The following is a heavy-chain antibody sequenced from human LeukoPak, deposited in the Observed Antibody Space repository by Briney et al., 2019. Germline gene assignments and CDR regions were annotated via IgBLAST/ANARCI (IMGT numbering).Heavy chain of an antibody. J-gene: IGHJ6*03. CDR2: ISNSGKTI. Sequence: GGSLRLSCAASGFTFSDYYMSWIRQAPGKGLEWVSYISNSGKTIYYADSVKGRFTISRDNAKNSLYLQMNSLRAEDTAVYYCARLYRPGYFYYMDVWGKGTTVTVSS. D-gene: IGHD2-21*01. CDR3: ARLYRPGYFYYMDV. CDR1: GFTFSDYY. V-gene: IGHV3-11*04.